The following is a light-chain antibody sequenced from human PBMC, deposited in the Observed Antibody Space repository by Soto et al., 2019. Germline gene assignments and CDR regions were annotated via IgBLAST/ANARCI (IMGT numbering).Light chain of an antibody. V-gene: IGLV2-8*01. CDR1: SSDVGTYNY. CDR2: EVN. J-gene: IGLJ1*01. Sequence: QSVLTDPPSSSGSPGQSVTISCTGTSSDVGTYNYVSWYQQHPGKAPKLMIYEVNKRPAGVPDRFSGSKSGIMASLTVSGLQAEDEADYYCSSYAGNNNLYVFGTGTKVTVL. CDR3: SSYAGNNNLYV.